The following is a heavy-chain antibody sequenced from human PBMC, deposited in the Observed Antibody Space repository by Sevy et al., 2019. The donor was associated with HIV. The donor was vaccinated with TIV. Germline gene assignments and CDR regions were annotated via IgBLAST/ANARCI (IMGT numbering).Heavy chain of an antibody. CDR1: GYTLTKLS. V-gene: IGHV1-24*01. CDR2: FDPEDGET. D-gene: IGHD3-22*01. Sequence: ASVKVSCKVSGYTLTKLSMHWVRQAPGKGLEWMGTFDPEDGETIYAQKFQGRVTMTEDTSTDTAYMELSSLRSEDTAVYYCATTKDYYENSGDPFDYWGQGTLVPVSS. J-gene: IGHJ4*02. CDR3: ATTKDYYENSGDPFDY.